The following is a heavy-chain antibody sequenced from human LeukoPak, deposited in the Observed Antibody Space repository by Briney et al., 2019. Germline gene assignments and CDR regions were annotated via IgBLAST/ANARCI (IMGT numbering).Heavy chain of an antibody. D-gene: IGHD1-1*01. V-gene: IGHV3-7*01. Sequence: GGSLRLSCAASGFTFSSYWMSWVRQAPGKGLEWVANIKQDESEKYYVDSLKGRFTISRDNAKNSLYLQMNSLRAEDTAVYYCARDKIEGPTKLDYWGQGILVTVSS. CDR2: IKQDESEK. CDR3: ARDKIEGPTKLDY. J-gene: IGHJ4*02. CDR1: GFTFSSYW.